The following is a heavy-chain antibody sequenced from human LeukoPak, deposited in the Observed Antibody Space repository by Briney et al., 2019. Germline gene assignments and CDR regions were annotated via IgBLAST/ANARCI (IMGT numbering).Heavy chain of an antibody. Sequence: GGALQISFKGSGYHFTSYWIGWGRPRPGKGLGGRGIIYPGDCDTRYSPSFQGQVNISADKSISTAYLQWSSLKASDTAMYYCARSPGYCSGGSCYYYFDYWGQGTLVTVSS. CDR2: IYPGDCDT. CDR1: GYHFTSYW. J-gene: IGHJ4*02. CDR3: ARSPGYCSGGSCYYYFDY. V-gene: IGHV5-51*01. D-gene: IGHD2-15*01.